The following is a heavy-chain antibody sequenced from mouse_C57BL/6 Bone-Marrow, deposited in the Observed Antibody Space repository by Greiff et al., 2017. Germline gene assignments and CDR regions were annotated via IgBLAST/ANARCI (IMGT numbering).Heavy chain of an antibody. Sequence: QVQLKESGPELVRPGVSVKISCKGSGYTFTDYAMHWVKQSPAKRLEWIGVISTYYGDASYNQKFKDQATMTVDKSSSTAYMELARLTSEDSAVFYCAREGVRTVVAPRWYFDVWGTGTTVTVSS. CDR3: AREGVRTVVAPRWYFDV. V-gene: IGHV1-67*01. D-gene: IGHD1-1*01. CDR2: ISTYYGDA. J-gene: IGHJ1*03. CDR1: GYTFTDYA.